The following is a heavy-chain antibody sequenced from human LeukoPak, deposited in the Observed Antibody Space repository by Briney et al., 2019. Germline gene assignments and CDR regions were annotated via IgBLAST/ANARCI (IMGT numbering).Heavy chain of an antibody. D-gene: IGHD3-3*01. J-gene: IGHJ4*02. Sequence: GGSLRLSCAASGFTFSSYSTNWVRQAPGKWLGWVSYISSSSTIYYADSVKGRFTISRDNAKNPLYLQMNSLRAEDTAVYYCARCDFWSGYYSFDYWGQGTLVTVSS. CDR3: ARCDFWSGYYSFDY. CDR1: GFTFSSYS. CDR2: ISSSSTI. V-gene: IGHV3-48*01.